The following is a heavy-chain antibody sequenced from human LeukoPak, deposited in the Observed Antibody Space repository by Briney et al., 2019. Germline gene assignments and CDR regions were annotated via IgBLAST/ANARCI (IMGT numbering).Heavy chain of an antibody. CDR1: GFTFSSYA. CDR3: ARGAHKRDDYGGFFDY. D-gene: IGHD4-23*01. J-gene: IGHJ4*02. CDR2: ISGSGGST. Sequence: GGSLRLSCAASGFTFSSYAMSWVRQAPGKGLEWVSAISGSGGSTYYADSVKGRFTISRDNSKNTLYLQMNSLRAEDTAVYYCARGAHKRDDYGGFFDYWGQGTLVTVSS. V-gene: IGHV3-23*01.